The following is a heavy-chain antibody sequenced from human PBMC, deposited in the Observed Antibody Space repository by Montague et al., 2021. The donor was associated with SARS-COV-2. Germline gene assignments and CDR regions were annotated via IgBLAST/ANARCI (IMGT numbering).Heavy chain of an antibody. CDR2: LYYSGVT. V-gene: IGHV4-59*08. CDR3: ARGGTRDIVLVPSALDY. Sequence: SETLSLTCTVAGGSINAYYWTWIRQPPGKGLDWIGFLYYSGVTNYNPSLKSRVIMSLDTSKNQFSLMLSSVTAADTAVYYCARGGTRDIVLVPSALDYWGRGIPVTVSS. D-gene: IGHD2-2*01. CDR1: GGSINAYY. J-gene: IGHJ4*02.